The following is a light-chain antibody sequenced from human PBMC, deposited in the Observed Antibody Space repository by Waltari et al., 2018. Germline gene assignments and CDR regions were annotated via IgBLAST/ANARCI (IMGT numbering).Light chain of an antibody. Sequence: QSALTQPASVSGSXXQSITISCTGTSSXVXGXXYVSWYQQQPGKAPKLMIYDVSKRPSGVSNRFSGSKSGNTASXTISGLQAXXEADYYCSSYITYTXXVFGGGTKLTVL. J-gene: IGLJ3*02. CDR3: SSYITYTXXV. CDR2: DVS. V-gene: IGLV2-14*01. CDR1: SSXVXGXXY.